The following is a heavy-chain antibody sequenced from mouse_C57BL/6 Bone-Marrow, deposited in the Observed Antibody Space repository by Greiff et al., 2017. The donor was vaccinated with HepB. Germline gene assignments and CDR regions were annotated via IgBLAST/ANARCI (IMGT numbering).Heavy chain of an antibody. CDR2: IWTGGGT. V-gene: IGHV2-9-1*01. Sequence: VQVVESGPGLVAPSQSLSITCTVSGLSFTSYAISWVRQPPGKGLEWLGVIWTGGGTNYNSALKSRLSISKDNSKSQVFLKMNRLQTDDTARYYCARKDYYGYYYAMDYWGQGTSVTVSS. CDR3: ARKDYYGYYYAMDY. D-gene: IGHD1-1*01. J-gene: IGHJ4*01. CDR1: GLSFTSYA.